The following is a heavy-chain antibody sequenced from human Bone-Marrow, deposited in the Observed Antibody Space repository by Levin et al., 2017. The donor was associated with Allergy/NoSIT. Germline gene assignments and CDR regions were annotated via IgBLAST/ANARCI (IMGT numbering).Heavy chain of an antibody. CDR1: TVNLDTYG. CDR2: ISHDGGEK. CDR3: AKDFTGEDDT. V-gene: IGHV3-30*18. D-gene: IGHD7-27*01. J-gene: IGHJ5*02. Sequence: QPGGSLRLSCVASTVNLDTYGMHWVRQAPGKGLEWVALISHDGGEKSYAKSVKGRFTISRDNSKNTVSLQMNNLRPADSAIYYCAKDFTGEDDTWGQGTLVTVSS.